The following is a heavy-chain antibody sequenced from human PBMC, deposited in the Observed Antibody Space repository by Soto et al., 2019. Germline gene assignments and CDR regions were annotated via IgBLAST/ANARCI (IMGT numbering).Heavy chain of an antibody. D-gene: IGHD1-7*01. CDR1: GFSFSSYA. V-gene: IGHV3-23*01. CDR2: ISGSGGST. Sequence: PGGSLRLSCAASGFSFSSYAMSWVRQAPGKGLEWVSAISGSGGSTYYADSVKGRFTISRDNSKNTLYLQMNSLRAEDTAVYYCAKGAGPNWNSLTPFYDYWGQGTLVTVSS. CDR3: AKGAGPNWNSLTPFYDY. J-gene: IGHJ4*02.